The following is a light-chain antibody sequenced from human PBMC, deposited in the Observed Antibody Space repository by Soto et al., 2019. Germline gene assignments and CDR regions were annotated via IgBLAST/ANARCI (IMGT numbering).Light chain of an antibody. Sequence: QSALTQPASVSGSPGQSITISCTGTSSDVGSYNLVSWYQQHPGKAPKVVIYEDTKRPSGVSDRFSGSKSGNTASLTISGLQAEDEADYYCCSYAGSYTDWVFGGGTKLTVL. CDR1: SSDVGSYNL. V-gene: IGLV2-14*02. CDR2: EDT. J-gene: IGLJ3*02. CDR3: CSYAGSYTDWV.